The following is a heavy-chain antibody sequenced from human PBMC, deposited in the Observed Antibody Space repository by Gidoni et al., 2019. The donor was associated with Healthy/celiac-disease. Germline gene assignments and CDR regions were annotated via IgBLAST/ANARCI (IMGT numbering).Heavy chain of an antibody. CDR3: VSCDYGDPDDAFDI. D-gene: IGHD4-17*01. V-gene: IGHV3-23*01. CDR1: GFTLRSYA. Sequence: EVQLLESGGGLVQPGGSLRLSCAASGFTLRSYAMGWVRQAPGKGLKWVSAISGSGGSTYSADSVKGRFTISRDNSKNTLYLQMNSLRAEDTAVYYCVSCDYGDPDDAFDIWGQGTMVTVSS. CDR2: ISGSGGST. J-gene: IGHJ3*02.